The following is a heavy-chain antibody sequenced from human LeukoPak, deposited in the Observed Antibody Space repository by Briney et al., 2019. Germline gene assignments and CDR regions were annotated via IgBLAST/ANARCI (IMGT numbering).Heavy chain of an antibody. CDR3: ARGRDSYDSSGYYPTEDY. J-gene: IGHJ4*02. Sequence: PGGSLRLSCAASGFTFSSYNMNWVRQAPGKGLEWVSSISSSSNNIYYADSVKGRFTISRDNAKNSLYLQMNTLRAEDTAVYYCARGRDSYDSSGYYPTEDYWGQGTLVTVSS. D-gene: IGHD3-22*01. V-gene: IGHV3-21*01. CDR2: ISSSSNNI. CDR1: GFTFSSYN.